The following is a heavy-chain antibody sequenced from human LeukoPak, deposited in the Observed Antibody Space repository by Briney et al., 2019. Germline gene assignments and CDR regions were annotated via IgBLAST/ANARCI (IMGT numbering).Heavy chain of an antibody. V-gene: IGHV3-13*04. Sequence: TGGSLRLSCAASGFTFSSYDMHWVRQATGKGLEWVSAIGTAGDTYYPGSVKGRFTISRENAKNSLYLQMNSLRAEDTAVYYCARSNREFASGTGDYWGQGTLVTVSS. D-gene: IGHD1-14*01. CDR3: ARSNREFASGTGDY. CDR2: IGTAGDT. J-gene: IGHJ4*02. CDR1: GFTFSSYD.